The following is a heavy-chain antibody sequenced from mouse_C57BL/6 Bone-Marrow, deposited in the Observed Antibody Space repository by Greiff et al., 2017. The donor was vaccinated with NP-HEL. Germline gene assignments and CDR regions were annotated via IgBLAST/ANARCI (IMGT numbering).Heavy chain of an antibody. J-gene: IGHJ3*01. D-gene: IGHD1-1*01. V-gene: IGHV1-15*01. CDR1: GYTFTDYE. CDR2: IDPETGGT. Sequence: VNVVESGAELVRPGASVTLSCKASGYTFTDYEMHWVKQTPVHGLEWIGAIDPETGGTAYNQKFKGKAILTADQYSSQASMELRSLTAEDSAVYYCTKSYRGAYWGQGTLVTVSA. CDR3: TKSYRGAY.